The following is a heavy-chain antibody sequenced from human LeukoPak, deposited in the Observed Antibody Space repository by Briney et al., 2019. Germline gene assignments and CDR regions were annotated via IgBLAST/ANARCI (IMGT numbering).Heavy chain of an antibody. Sequence: SVKVSCKASGGTFSSYAISWVRQAPGQGLEWMGRIIPIFGTANYVQKFQGRVTITTDESTSTAYMELSSLRSEDTAVYYCAGHYDSSGYYNYWGQGTLVTVSS. CDR2: IIPIFGTA. V-gene: IGHV1-69*05. CDR3: AGHYDSSGYYNY. J-gene: IGHJ4*02. D-gene: IGHD3-22*01. CDR1: GGTFSSYA.